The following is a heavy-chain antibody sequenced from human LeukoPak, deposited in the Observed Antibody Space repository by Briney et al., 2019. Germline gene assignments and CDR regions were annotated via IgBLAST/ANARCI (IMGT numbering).Heavy chain of an antibody. D-gene: IGHD6-13*01. CDR2: MNPNSGNT. V-gene: IGHV1-8*02. J-gene: IGHJ5*02. CDR1: GYTFTSYG. CDR3: ARDKTSSSWYSDWFDP. Sequence: GASVKVSCKASGYTFTSYGINWVRQATGQGLEWMGWMNPNSGNTGYAQKFQGRVTMTRNTSISTAYMELSSLRSEDTAVYYCARDKTSSSWYSDWFDPWGQGTLVTVSS.